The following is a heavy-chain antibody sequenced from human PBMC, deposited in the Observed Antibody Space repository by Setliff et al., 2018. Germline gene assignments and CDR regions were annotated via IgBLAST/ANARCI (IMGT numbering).Heavy chain of an antibody. J-gene: IGHJ5*02. D-gene: IGHD3-10*01. CDR2: IYAGDSDT. CDR1: GFSFTDFW. V-gene: IGHV5-51*01. Sequence: GESLKISCKGSGFSFTDFWIGWVRQMPGKGLEWMGLIYAGDSDTRYNPSFQGRVTMSADKSINTAYLQWSSLEASDTAIYYCARQKSTGSGNNWFDPWGQGTLVTV. CDR3: ARQKSTGSGNNWFDP.